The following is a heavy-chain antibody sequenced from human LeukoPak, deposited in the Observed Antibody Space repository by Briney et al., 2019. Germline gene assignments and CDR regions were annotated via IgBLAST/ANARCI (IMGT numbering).Heavy chain of an antibody. J-gene: IGHJ4*02. CDR2: IKQDGSEK. CDR3: ARDYMVTFDY. V-gene: IGHV3-7*05. Sequence: GRSLRLSCVASGFTFSSYAMHWARQAPGKGLEWVANIKQDGSEKHYADSVKGRFTISRDNAKNSLYLQMNSLRAEDTAVYYCARDYMVTFDYWGQGTLVTVSS. D-gene: IGHD5-18*01. CDR1: GFTFSSYA.